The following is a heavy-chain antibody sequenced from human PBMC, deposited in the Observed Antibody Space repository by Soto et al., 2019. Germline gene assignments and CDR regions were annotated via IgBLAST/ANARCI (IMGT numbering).Heavy chain of an antibody. CDR1: GGSITSDYSC. D-gene: IGHD7-27*01. CDR3: ARGPSGDKVHY. J-gene: IGHJ4*02. V-gene: IGHV4-30-4*01. CDR2: IFDRGTP. Sequence: QVQLQESGPGLVKPSQTLSLTCTVSGGSITSDYSCWSWIRQPPGEGLEGIGNIFDRGTPSPTPSLRGQVAISLDTSKNHFSLTLSAVTAADTAVYYCARGPSGDKVHYWGQGALVTVSS.